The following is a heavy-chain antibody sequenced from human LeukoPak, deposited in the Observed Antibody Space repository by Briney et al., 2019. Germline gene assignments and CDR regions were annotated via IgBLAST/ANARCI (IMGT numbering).Heavy chain of an antibody. D-gene: IGHD6-13*01. CDR2: INPNSGGT. CDR1: GYTFTGYD. CDR3: ARDYSSSWYYFSLCYFDY. J-gene: IGHJ4*02. V-gene: IGHV1-2*02. Sequence: ASVKVSCKASGYTFTGYDMHWVRQAPGQGLEWMGWINPNSGGTNYAQKFQGRVTMTRDTSISTAYMELSRLRSDDTAVYYCARDYSSSWYYFSLCYFDYWGQGTLVTVSS.